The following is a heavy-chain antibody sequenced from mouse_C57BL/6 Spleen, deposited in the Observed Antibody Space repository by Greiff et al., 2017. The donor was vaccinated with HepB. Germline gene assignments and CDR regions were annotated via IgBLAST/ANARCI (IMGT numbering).Heavy chain of an antibody. Sequence: QVQLKQPGAELVKPGASVKLSCKASGYTFTSYWMHWVKQRPGRGLEWIGRIDPNSGGTKYNEKFKSKATLTVDKPSSTAYMQLSSLTSEDSAVYYCAREGKTRWLLSDYWGQGTTLTVSS. V-gene: IGHV1-72*01. CDR3: AREGKTRWLLSDY. J-gene: IGHJ2*01. D-gene: IGHD2-3*01. CDR2: IDPNSGGT. CDR1: GYTFTSYW.